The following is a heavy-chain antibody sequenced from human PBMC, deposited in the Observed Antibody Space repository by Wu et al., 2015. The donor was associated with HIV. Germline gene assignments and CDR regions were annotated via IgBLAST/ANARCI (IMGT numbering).Heavy chain of an antibody. CDR1: GYTFTGYY. CDR3: ARDSEYSSSWGYYYYYMDV. V-gene: IGHV1-2*02. Sequence: QVQLVQSGAEVKKPGASVKVSCKASGYTFTGYYMHWVRQAPGQGLEWMGWINPNSGGTNYAQKFQGRVTMTRDTSISTAYMELSRLRSDDTAVYYCARDSEYSSSWGYYYYYMDVVGQRDHGHRLL. CDR2: INPNSGGT. D-gene: IGHD6-6*01. J-gene: IGHJ6*03.